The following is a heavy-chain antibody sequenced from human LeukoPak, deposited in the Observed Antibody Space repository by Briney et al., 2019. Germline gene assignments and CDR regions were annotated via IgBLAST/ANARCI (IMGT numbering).Heavy chain of an antibody. CDR1: GFTFSSYW. V-gene: IGHV3-7*01. J-gene: IGHJ6*03. CDR2: IKQDGSEK. D-gene: IGHD3-3*01. CDR3: ARKGKTPRDFWSGYWDYMDV. Sequence: GGSLRLSCAASGFTFSSYWMRWVRQAPGKGLEWVANIKQDGSEKYYVDSVKGRFTISRDNAKNSLYLQMNSLRAEDTAVYYCARKGKTPRDFWSGYWDYMDVWGKGTTVTVSS.